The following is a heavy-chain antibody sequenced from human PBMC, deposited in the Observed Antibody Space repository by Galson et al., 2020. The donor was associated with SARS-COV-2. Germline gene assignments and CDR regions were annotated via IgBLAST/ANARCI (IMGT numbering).Heavy chain of an antibody. V-gene: IGHV3-33*01. CDR2: IWYDGSNK. D-gene: IGHD3-9*01. Sequence: GESLKISCAASGFTFSSYGMHWVRQTPGKGLEWVAVIWYDGSNKYYADSVKGRFTISRDNSKNTLYLQMNSLRAEDTAVYYCARGVLRYFDWSPTGGFDYWGQGTLVTVSS. J-gene: IGHJ4*02. CDR1: GFTFSSYG. CDR3: ARGVLRYFDWSPTGGFDY.